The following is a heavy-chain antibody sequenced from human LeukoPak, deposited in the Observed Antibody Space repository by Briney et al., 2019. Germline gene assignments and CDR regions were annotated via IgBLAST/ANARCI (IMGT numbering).Heavy chain of an antibody. D-gene: IGHD3-10*02. V-gene: IGHV3-23*01. CDR1: GFTFSSHA. Sequence: PGGSLRLSCAASGFTFSSHAMSWVRQAPGRGLEWVSGISGSGGSTYYADSVKGRFTISRDNAKNSLCLQMNSLRAEDTAVYYCAELGITMIGGVWGKGTTVTISS. CDR3: AELGITMIGGV. CDR2: ISGSGGST. J-gene: IGHJ6*04.